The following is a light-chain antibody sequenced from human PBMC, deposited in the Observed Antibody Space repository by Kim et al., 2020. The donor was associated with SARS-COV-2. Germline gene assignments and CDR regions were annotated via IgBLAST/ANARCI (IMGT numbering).Light chain of an antibody. CDR1: SSNIGSNT. CDR3: AAWDDSLNGPV. Sequence: QSVLTQPPSASVTPGQRVTISCAGSSSNIGSNTVNWYQQLPGTAPKLLIYSNNQRPSGVPDRFSGSKSGTSASLAISGLQSEDEADYYCAAWDDSLNGPVLGGGIQLTVL. V-gene: IGLV1-44*01. J-gene: IGLJ2*01. CDR2: SNN.